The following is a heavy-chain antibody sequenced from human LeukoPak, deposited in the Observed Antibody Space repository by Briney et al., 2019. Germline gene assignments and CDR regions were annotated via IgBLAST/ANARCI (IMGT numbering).Heavy chain of an antibody. CDR3: ASLPYYYDSSGSQEGY. CDR1: GYTFTSYD. CDR2: MNPNSGNT. J-gene: IGHJ4*02. D-gene: IGHD3-22*01. Sequence: ASVKVSCKASGYTFTSYDINWVRQATGQGLEWMGWMNPNSGNTGYAQKFQGRVTMTRNTSISTAYMELSSLRSEDTAVYYCASLPYYYDSSGSQEGYWGQGTLVTVSS. V-gene: IGHV1-8*01.